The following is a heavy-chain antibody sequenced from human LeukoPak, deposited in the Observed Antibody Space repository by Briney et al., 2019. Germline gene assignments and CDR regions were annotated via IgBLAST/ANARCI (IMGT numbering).Heavy chain of an antibody. D-gene: IGHD5-18*01. CDR3: ARDRAGEDSYVLYYFDY. Sequence: PGGSLRLSCAASGFTFSSYSMNWVRQAPGKGLEWVSSISSSSSYIYYADSVKGRFTISRDNAKNSLYLQMNSLRAEGTAVYYCARDRAGEDSYVLYYFDYWGQGTLVTVSS. CDR1: GFTFSSYS. V-gene: IGHV3-21*01. CDR2: ISSSSSYI. J-gene: IGHJ4*02.